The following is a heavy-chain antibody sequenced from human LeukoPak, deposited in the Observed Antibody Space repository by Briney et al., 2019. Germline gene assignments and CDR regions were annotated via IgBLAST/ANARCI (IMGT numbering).Heavy chain of an antibody. J-gene: IGHJ3*02. CDR3: ARGFTGYSSSSGGSRGAFDI. CDR2: FDPEDGET. D-gene: IGHD6-6*01. Sequence: GASVKVSCKVSGYTLTELSMHWVRQAPGKGLEWMGGFDPEDGETIYAQKFQGRVTMTEDTSTDTAYMELSSLRSEDTAVYYCARGFTGYSSSSGGSRGAFDIWGQGTMVTVSS. V-gene: IGHV1-24*01. CDR1: GYTLTELS.